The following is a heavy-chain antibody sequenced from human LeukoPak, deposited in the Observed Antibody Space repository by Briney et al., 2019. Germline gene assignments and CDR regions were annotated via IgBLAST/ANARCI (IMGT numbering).Heavy chain of an antibody. V-gene: IGHV3-74*01. Sequence: PGGSLRLSCAGSGFPFSNYWMHWVRHVPGKGLVWVSRISPDGSTTLYADSVKGRFTISRDNAKNTLYLQMNTLRAEDTAVYYCARVNVCPRCHFDYWGQGTLVTVSS. CDR2: ISPDGSTT. J-gene: IGHJ4*02. D-gene: IGHD3-16*01. CDR3: ARVNVCPRCHFDY. CDR1: GFPFSNYW.